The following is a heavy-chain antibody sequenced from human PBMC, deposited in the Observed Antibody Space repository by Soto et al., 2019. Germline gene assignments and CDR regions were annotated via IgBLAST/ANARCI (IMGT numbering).Heavy chain of an antibody. Sequence: PGGSLRLSCAASGFTFSSYWMSWVRQAPGKGLEWVANIKQDGSEKYYADSVKGRFTISRDNAKNSLYLQMNSLRAEDTAVYYCARERPYSSSWFDYWGQGTLVTVSS. D-gene: IGHD6-13*01. CDR1: GFTFSSYW. J-gene: IGHJ4*02. V-gene: IGHV3-7*01. CDR3: ARERPYSSSWFDY. CDR2: IKQDGSEK.